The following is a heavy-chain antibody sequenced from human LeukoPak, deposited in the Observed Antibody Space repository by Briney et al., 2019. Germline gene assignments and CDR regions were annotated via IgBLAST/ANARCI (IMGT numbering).Heavy chain of an antibody. J-gene: IGHJ6*03. CDR1: GFTFSSYA. V-gene: IGHV3-23*01. D-gene: IGHD5-24*01. Sequence: PGGSLRLSCAASGFTFSSYAMSWVRQAPGKGLEWVSAISGSGGSTYYADSVKGRFTISRDNSKNTLYLQMNSLRAEDTAVYYCAARLQGGYYYYMDVWGKGTAVTVSS. CDR3: AARLQGGYYYYMDV. CDR2: ISGSGGST.